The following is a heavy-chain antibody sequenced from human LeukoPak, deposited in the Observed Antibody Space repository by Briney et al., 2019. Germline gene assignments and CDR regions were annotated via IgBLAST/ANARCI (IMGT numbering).Heavy chain of an antibody. CDR3: AKLVGNSDFDF. D-gene: IGHD4-23*01. CDR2: MSGGGGST. V-gene: IGHV3-23*01. Sequence: PGGSLRLSCAASGFTFSSYAISWVRQAPGKGLEWVSAMSGGGGSTNYADAVKGRFTISRDNSKNTPYLQMNSLRAEDTAVYYCAKLVGNSDFDFWGQGTLVTVSS. CDR1: GFTFSSYA. J-gene: IGHJ4*02.